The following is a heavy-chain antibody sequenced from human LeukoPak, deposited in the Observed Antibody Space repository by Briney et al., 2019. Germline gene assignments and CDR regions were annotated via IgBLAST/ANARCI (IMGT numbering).Heavy chain of an antibody. CDR3: ARGDSSGYYTLIDY. D-gene: IGHD3-22*01. J-gene: IGHJ4*02. CDR1: GYTFTGYY. V-gene: IGHV1-2*02. CDR2: INPNSGGT. Sequence: ASVKVSCKASGYTFTGYYMHWVRQAPGQGLEWMGWINPNSGGTNYAQNFQGRVTMTRDTSISTAYMELSRLRSDATAVYYCARGDSSGYYTLIDYWGQGTLVTVSS.